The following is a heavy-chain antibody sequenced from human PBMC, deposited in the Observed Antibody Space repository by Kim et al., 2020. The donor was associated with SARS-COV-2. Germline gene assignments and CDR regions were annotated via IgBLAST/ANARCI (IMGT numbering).Heavy chain of an antibody. D-gene: IGHD3-3*01. CDR3: AASASIFGGVRRFDP. J-gene: IGHJ5*01. V-gene: IGHV4-30-2*01. Sequence: SETLSLTCAVSGGSISSSDYSWSWIRQPPGKGLEWLGYIYHSGSTFYNPSLKSRVTISVDRSKNQLSLKLKSVTAADTAVYYCAASASIFGGVRRFDPWGQGTLVTVSS. CDR1: GGSISSSDYS. CDR2: IYHSGST.